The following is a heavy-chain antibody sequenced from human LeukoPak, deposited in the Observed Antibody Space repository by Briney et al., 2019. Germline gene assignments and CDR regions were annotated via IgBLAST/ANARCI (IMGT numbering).Heavy chain of an antibody. V-gene: IGHV1-69*13. J-gene: IGHJ3*02. D-gene: IGHD4-17*01. Sequence: ASVKVSCKASGYTFKGYYMHWVRQAPGQGLEWMGGTIPIFGTAHYAQKFQGRVTITADESTSTAYMELSSLKSEDTAVYYCASPYDYGDHYLDALDIWGQGTMVTVSS. CDR2: TIPIFGTA. CDR3: ASPYDYGDHYLDALDI. CDR1: GYTFKGYY.